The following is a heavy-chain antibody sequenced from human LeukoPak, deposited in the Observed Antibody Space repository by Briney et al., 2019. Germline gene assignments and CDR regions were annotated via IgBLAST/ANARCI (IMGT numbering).Heavy chain of an antibody. CDR2: TDDDGSRT. CDR3: ARALGSPLDY. J-gene: IGHJ4*02. Sequence: PGVSLTLSCAASGFTSSTSWMHWVRQAPGKGLVWVSRTDDDGSRTNYADSVKGRFTISRDNAKNTLYLQTNSLRAEDTAVYYCARALGSPLDYWGQGTLVIVS. CDR1: GFTSSTSW. V-gene: IGHV3-74*01. D-gene: IGHD1-26*01.